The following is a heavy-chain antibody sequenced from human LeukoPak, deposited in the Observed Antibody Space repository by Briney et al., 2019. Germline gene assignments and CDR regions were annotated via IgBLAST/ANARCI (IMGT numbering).Heavy chain of an antibody. J-gene: IGHJ6*02. CDR2: IYSGGST. CDR3: ARARPRHYYYGMDV. CDR1: GFTVSSNY. V-gene: IGHV3-66*01. Sequence: GGSLRLSCAASGFTVSSNYMSWVRQAPGKGLEWVPVIYSGGSTYYADSVKGRFTISRDNSKNTLYLQMNSLRAEDTAVYYCARARPRHYYYGMDVWGQGTTVTVSS. D-gene: IGHD6-6*01.